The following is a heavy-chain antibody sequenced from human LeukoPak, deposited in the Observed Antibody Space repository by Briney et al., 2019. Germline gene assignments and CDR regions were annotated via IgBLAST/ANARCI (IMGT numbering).Heavy chain of an antibody. CDR3: AKGAYYGSGSSPFDY. CDR2: ISGSGGST. CDR1: GFTFSSYG. J-gene: IGHJ4*02. V-gene: IGHV3-23*01. D-gene: IGHD3-10*01. Sequence: PGGSLRLSCAASGFTFSSYGMSWVRQAPGKGLEWVSAISGSGGSTYYADSVKGRFTISRDNSKNTLYLQMNSLRAEDTAVYYCAKGAYYGSGSSPFDYWGQGTLVTVSS.